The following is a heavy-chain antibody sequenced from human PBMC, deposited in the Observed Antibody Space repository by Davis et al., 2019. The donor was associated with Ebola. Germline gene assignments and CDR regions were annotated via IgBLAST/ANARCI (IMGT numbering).Heavy chain of an antibody. CDR2: ISSSISYI. V-gene: IGHV3-21*01. CDR3: ARVGHHYYDSSGWAEAFDI. CDR1: GFPFSSYR. D-gene: IGHD3-22*01. J-gene: IGHJ3*02. Sequence: PGESLKISCAASGFPFSSYRMNWVRQAPGKGLEWVSSISSSISYIYYADSVKGRFTISRDNAKNSLYLQMNSLRAADTAVYYCARVGHHYYDSSGWAEAFDIWGQGTMVTVSS.